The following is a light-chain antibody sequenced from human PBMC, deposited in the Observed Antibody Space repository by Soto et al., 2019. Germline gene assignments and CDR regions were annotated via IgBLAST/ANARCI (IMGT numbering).Light chain of an antibody. CDR3: CSYAGSSIPVV. CDR1: SSDVGSYSL. CDR2: EVS. V-gene: IGLV2-23*02. Sequence: QSVLTQPASVSGSPGQSITISCTGTSSDVGSYSLVSWYQQHPGKAPKLMIYEVSKRPSGVSNRFSGSKSGNTASLTISGLQAEDEADYYCCSYAGSSIPVVFGGGTKLTVL. J-gene: IGLJ2*01.